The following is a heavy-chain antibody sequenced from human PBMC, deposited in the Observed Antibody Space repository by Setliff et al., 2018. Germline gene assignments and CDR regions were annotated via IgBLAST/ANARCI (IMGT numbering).Heavy chain of an antibody. CDR2: ISAYNENT. Sequence: ASVKVSCKTSGYTFRNYGITWVRQAPGQGLEWMGWISAYNENTKYGQNFQGRVTVTTDTSTGTAYMELGSLTSDDTAIYYCARINFYVSSGYYYAPDYWGPGTLVTVSS. V-gene: IGHV1-18*01. D-gene: IGHD3-22*01. CDR3: ARINFYVSSGYYYAPDY. J-gene: IGHJ4*02. CDR1: GYTFRNYG.